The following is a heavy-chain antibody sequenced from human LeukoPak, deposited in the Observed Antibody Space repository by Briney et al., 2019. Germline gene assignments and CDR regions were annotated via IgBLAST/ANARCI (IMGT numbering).Heavy chain of an antibody. CDR3: ARRGYYYGSGSYYNEGMDV. CDR1: GGSISSYY. Sequence: SETLSLTCTVSGGSISSYYWSWIRQPPGKGLEWIGYIYYSGSTNYNPSLKSRVTISVDTSKNQFSLELSSVTAADTAVYYCARRGYYYGSGSYYNEGMDVWGQGTTVTVSS. V-gene: IGHV4-59*08. CDR2: IYYSGST. D-gene: IGHD3-10*01. J-gene: IGHJ6*02.